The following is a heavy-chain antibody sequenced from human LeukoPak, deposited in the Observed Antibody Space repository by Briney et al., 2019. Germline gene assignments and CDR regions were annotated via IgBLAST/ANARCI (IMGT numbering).Heavy chain of an antibody. CDR3: ATVWEHGDY. D-gene: IGHD1-26*01. CDR1: GGSISSGSYY. CDR2: IYTSGST. J-gene: IGHJ4*02. V-gene: IGHV4-61*02. Sequence: PSETLSLTCTVSGGSISSGSYYWSWIRQPPGKGLEWIGRIYTSGSTNYNPSLKSRVTISVDTSKNQFSLKLSSVTAEDTAVYYCATVWEHGDYWGQGTLVTVSS.